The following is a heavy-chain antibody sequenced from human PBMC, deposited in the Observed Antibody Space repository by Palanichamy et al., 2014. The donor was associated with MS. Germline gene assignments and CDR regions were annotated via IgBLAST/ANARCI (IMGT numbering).Heavy chain of an antibody. CDR2: ITGDGGYT. Sequence: EVQLVESGGAVVQPGGSLRLARAASGFTFDEHTMHWVRQAPGKGLEWVSLITGDGGYTNYADSVKGRFTVSRDNSKNSLYVQMNSLRSEDTALYYCAKDLPGYRGFEYWGQGTLVTVSS. J-gene: IGHJ4*02. CDR3: AKDLPGYRGFEY. D-gene: IGHD5-24*01. V-gene: IGHV3-43*01. CDR1: GFTFDEHT.